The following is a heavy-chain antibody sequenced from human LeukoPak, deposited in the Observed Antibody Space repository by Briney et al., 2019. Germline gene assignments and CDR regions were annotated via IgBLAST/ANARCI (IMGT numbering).Heavy chain of an antibody. D-gene: IGHD6-6*01. V-gene: IGHV3-21*01. CDR1: GFTFTRYS. Sequence: GGSPRLSCAASGFTFTRYSMNWVRQAPGKGLEWVSSISSSGSYIFYAQSVEGRFIISRDNAKNSHCPQMNSLRVDDTAVYFCARGTYRSSSPSIGMPYYLDYWGQGILVTVSS. CDR3: ARGTYRSSSPSIGMPYYLDY. J-gene: IGHJ4*02. CDR2: ISSSGSYI.